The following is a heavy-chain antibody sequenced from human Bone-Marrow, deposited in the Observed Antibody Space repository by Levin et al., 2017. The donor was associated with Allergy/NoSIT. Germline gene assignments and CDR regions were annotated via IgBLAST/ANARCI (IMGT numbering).Heavy chain of an antibody. D-gene: IGHD6-19*01. V-gene: IGHV3-33*01. CDR2: IWYDGSNK. J-gene: IGHJ4*02. CDR3: ARDMGYSSGHGFDY. Sequence: PGESLKISCAASGFTFSSYGMQWVRQAPGKGLEWVALIWYDGSNKYYSDSVKGRFTISRDNSKNTLYLQMNSLRAEGTAVYYCARDMGYSSGHGFDYWGQGTLVTVSS. CDR1: GFTFSSYG.